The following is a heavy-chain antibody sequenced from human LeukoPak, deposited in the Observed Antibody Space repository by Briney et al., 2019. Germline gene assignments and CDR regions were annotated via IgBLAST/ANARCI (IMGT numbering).Heavy chain of an antibody. CDR3: VTEFWYRFDY. CDR2: FAWDESAI. CDR1: GFNFRRYN. D-gene: IGHD3-3*01. Sequence: PGGSLRLSCITSGFNFRRYNMAWVRQAPGEGLEGLATFAWDESAIEYADSVRGRFTISRDNAKNSVHLQMTGLRAEDMAVYFCVTEFWYRFDYWGQGLLVTVSS. J-gene: IGHJ4*02. V-gene: IGHV3-7*01.